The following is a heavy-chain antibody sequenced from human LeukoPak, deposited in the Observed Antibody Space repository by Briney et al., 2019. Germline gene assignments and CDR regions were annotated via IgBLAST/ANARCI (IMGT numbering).Heavy chain of an antibody. CDR2: IKSKNAGGTT. D-gene: IGHD2-21*02. J-gene: IGHJ4*02. CDR3: TTGFGGDYGG. Sequence: GGSLRLSCAGYGFTFSDAWVNWVRQPPGKGLEWVGLIKSKNAGGTTDYTAPVKGRFTMSRDDSKNTVYLQINRLKTEDTAVYYCTTGFGGDYGGWGQGTLVTVSS. V-gene: IGHV3-15*01. CDR1: GFTFSDAW.